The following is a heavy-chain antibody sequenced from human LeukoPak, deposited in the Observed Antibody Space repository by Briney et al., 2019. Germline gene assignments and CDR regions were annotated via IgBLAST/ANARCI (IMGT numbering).Heavy chain of an antibody. Sequence: SGTLSLTCAVSGGSISSSNWWSWVRQPPGKGLEWIGEIYHSGSTNYNPSLKSRVTISVDKSKNQFSLKLSSVTAVDTAVYYCARSPPPGGYYGSGTLDYWGQGTLVTVSS. CDR3: ARSPPPGGYYGSGTLDY. J-gene: IGHJ4*02. CDR2: IYHSGST. D-gene: IGHD3-10*01. CDR1: GGSISSSNW. V-gene: IGHV4-4*02.